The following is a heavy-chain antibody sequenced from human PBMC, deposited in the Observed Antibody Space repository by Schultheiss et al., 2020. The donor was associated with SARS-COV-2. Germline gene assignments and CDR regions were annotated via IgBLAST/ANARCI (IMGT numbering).Heavy chain of an antibody. J-gene: IGHJ4*02. CDR3: ARKPYWGTVAGTYYFDY. D-gene: IGHD6-19*01. V-gene: IGHV3-30*03. CDR1: GFTFSSYS. CDR2: ISYDGSNK. Sequence: GGSLRLSCAASGFTFSSYSMNWVRQAPGKGLEWVAVISYDGSNKYYADSVKGRFTISRDNAKNSLYLQMNSLRDDDTAVYYCARKPYWGTVAGTYYFDYWGQGTLVTVSS.